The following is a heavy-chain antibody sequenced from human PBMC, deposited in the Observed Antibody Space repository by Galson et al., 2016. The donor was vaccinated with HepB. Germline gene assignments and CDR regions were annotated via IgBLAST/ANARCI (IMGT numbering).Heavy chain of an antibody. J-gene: IGHJ6*02. CDR3: ARKGTYYDFWQGYYYYYGMDV. V-gene: IGHV3-11*01. CDR1: GFGFSSYY. D-gene: IGHD3-3*01. CDR2: ITNNHDGNGA. Sequence: SLRLSCAASGFGFSSYYMSWVRQAPGKGLEWLSYITNNHDGNGAYYTDSVKGQFTISRDNANNSLYLQMNTLRAEDTAVYYCARKGTYYDFWQGYYYYYGMDVWGQGTTVTVSS.